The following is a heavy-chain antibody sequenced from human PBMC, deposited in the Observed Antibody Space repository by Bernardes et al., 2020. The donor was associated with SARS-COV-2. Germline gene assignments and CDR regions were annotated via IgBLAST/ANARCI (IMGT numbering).Heavy chain of an antibody. D-gene: IGHD3-16*01. J-gene: IGHJ6*02. CDR3: AREGETRNYYYYGMDV. V-gene: IGHV3-7*01. CDR2: INKDGSEK. Sequence: GGSLRLSCAASGFTFSNAWMSWVRQAPGKGLEWVANINKDGSEKYYVDSVKGRFTISRDNAKNSLHLQMNSLRAEDTAVYYCAREGETRNYYYYGMDVWGQGTTVTVSS. CDR1: GFTFSNAW.